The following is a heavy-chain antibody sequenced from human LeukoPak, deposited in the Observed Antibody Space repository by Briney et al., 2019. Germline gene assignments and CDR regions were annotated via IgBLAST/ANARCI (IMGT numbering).Heavy chain of an antibody. J-gene: IGHJ4*02. V-gene: IGHV3-30*18. D-gene: IGHD6-13*01. CDR1: GFTFSSYG. CDR2: ISYDGSNK. CDR3: AKDAEQQLVLWYLDY. Sequence: PGGSLRLSCAASGFTFSSYGMHWVRQAPGKGLEWVAVISYDGSNKYYADSVKGRFAISRDNAKNTLYLQMNSLRAEDTAVYYCAKDAEQQLVLWYLDYWGQGTLVTVSS.